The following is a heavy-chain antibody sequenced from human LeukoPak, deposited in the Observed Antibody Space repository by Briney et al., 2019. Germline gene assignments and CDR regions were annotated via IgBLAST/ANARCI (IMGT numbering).Heavy chain of an antibody. V-gene: IGHV3-30*03. CDR1: GFTFTSHG. CDR3: ARGTQYYYGSGSHRYYYYGMDV. D-gene: IGHD3-10*01. J-gene: IGHJ6*02. Sequence: GGSLRLSCTVSGFTFTSHGMHWVRQAPGKGLEWVAVISYDGSNKYYADSVKGRFTISRDNSNNTLYLQMNSLRAEDTAVYYCARGTQYYYGSGSHRYYYYGMDVWGQGTTVTVSS. CDR2: ISYDGSNK.